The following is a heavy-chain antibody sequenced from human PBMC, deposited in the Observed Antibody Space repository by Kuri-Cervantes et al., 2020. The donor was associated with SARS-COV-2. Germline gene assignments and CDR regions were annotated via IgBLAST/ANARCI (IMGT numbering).Heavy chain of an antibody. CDR3: ARDGGWYFRYGMDV. D-gene: IGHD6-19*01. V-gene: IGHV3-11*04. Sequence: GESLKISCAASGFNFSDYYMSWIRQAPGKGLEWISYMSVNGDTIYYSDSVKGRFSISRDNAKNSLFLQMNNLRAEDTAVYYCARDGGWYFRYGMDVWGQGTTVTVSS. CDR2: MSVNGDTI. J-gene: IGHJ6*02. CDR1: GFNFSDYY.